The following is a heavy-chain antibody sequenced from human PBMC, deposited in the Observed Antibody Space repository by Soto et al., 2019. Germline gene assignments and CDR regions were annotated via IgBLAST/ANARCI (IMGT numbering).Heavy chain of an antibody. Sequence: SETLSLTCTVSGGSISSYYWSWIRQPPGKGLEWIGYIYYSGSTNYNPSLKSRVTISVDTSKNQFSPKLSSVTAADTAVYYCARALWRATYFDYWGQGTLVTVSS. CDR1: GGSISSYY. CDR2: IYYSGST. CDR3: ARALWRATYFDY. D-gene: IGHD5-12*01. V-gene: IGHV4-59*01. J-gene: IGHJ4*02.